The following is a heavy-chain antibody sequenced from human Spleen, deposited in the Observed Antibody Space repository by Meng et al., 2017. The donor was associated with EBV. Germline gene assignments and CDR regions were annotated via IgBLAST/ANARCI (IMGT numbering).Heavy chain of an antibody. D-gene: IGHD6-13*01. V-gene: IGHV4-4*01. Sequence: QPAGILVLSYPVSGGSICWENWLTLVRQPQGKGLEWIGEIYTSGSTTYNPSLKSRVTISIPKSKNQFSLKLTSVTAADTAVYFCARGRFTIAEPTAFDYWGQGALVTVSS. CDR3: ARGRFTIAEPTAFDY. J-gene: IGHJ4*02. CDR1: GGSICWENW. CDR2: IYTSGST.